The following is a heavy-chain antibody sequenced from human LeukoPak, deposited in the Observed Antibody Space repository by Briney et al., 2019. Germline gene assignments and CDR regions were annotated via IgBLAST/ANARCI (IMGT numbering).Heavy chain of an antibody. J-gene: IGHJ4*02. CDR1: GYTLTELS. V-gene: IGHV1-24*01. D-gene: IGHD3-22*01. CDR3: ATGVVGGKCVVITNFDY. Sequence: ASVKVSCKVAGYTLTELSMQWVRQAPGKGLEWMGGFDPEDGERIYSKKFQGRVTMTEATSTDTAYMDLSSLRSEDTAVYYYATGVVGGKCVVITNFDYWGQGTLVTVSS. CDR2: FDPEDGER.